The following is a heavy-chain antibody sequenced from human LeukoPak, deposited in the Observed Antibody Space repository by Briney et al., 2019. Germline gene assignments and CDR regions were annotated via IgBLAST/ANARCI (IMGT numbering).Heavy chain of an antibody. J-gene: IGHJ4*02. CDR2: INGDGSST. Sequence: GGSLRLSCAASAFTFSAYWMHWVRQVPGKGLVWVSRINGDGSSTNYADSVKGRFTISRDNAKNTLYLQMNSLRAEDTAVYYCARDLELTYYDSSGYDYWGQGTPVTVSS. CDR1: AFTFSAYW. D-gene: IGHD3-22*01. CDR3: ARDLELTYYDSSGYDY. V-gene: IGHV3-74*01.